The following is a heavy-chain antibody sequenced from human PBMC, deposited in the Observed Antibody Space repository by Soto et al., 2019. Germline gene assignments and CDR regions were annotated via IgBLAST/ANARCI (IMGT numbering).Heavy chain of an antibody. V-gene: IGHV4-34*01. CDR3: ARGQEGIVATH. CDR1: AGSLTGYY. D-gene: IGHD5-12*01. CDR2: VKDGGST. Sequence: QVQLQQWGAGLLKPSETLSLTCTVNAGSLTGYYWSWIRQPPGKGLEWIGEVKDGGSTNYSPSLRGXXSXSAXTSKNHFSLRLNSVTAADTAVYFCARGQEGIVATHWDQGALVTVSS. J-gene: IGHJ4*02.